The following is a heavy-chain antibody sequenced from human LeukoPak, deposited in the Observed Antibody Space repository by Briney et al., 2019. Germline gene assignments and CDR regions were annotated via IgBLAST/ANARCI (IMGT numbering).Heavy chain of an antibody. D-gene: IGHD3-16*01. CDR1: GFTFSSYA. V-gene: IGHV3-48*04. CDR2: ISGSGSTI. CDR3: ARGNFAGEFDY. J-gene: IGHJ4*02. Sequence: PGGSLRLSCAASGFTFSSYAMSWVRQAPGKGLEWVSAISGSGSTIYYADSVRGRFTISRDNAKNSLYLQMNSLRAEDTAVYYCARGNFAGEFDYWGQGTLVTVSS.